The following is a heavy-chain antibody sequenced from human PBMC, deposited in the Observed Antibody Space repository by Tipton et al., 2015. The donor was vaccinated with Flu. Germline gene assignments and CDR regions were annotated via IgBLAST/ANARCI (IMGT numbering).Heavy chain of an antibody. CDR3: ARVRDYYDSSGYTYYFDY. Sequence: GSLKLSCAASGFTVSSNNMSWVRQAPGKGLEWVSGIYSGGSTYYADSVKGRFTISRDNSKNTLYLQMNSLRAEDTAVYYCARVRDYYDSSGYTYYFDYWGQGTLVTVSS. CDR2: IYSGGST. CDR1: GFTVSSNN. V-gene: IGHV3-66*02. J-gene: IGHJ4*02. D-gene: IGHD3-22*01.